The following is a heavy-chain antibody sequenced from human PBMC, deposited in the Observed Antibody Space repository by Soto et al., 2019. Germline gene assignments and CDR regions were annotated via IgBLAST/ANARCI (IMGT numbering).Heavy chain of an antibody. CDR1: GYSFTTYN. J-gene: IGHJ4*02. V-gene: IGHV1-46*01. CDR3: ARDRFIDY. Sequence: ASVKVSCKASGYSFTTYNVHWVRQAPGQGLEWMGIINPRVGSTNYAQNFQDRVTITRDTSTSTVYIELSSLRSEDTAVYYCARDRFIDYWGQGTMVTVSS. CDR2: INPRVGST. D-gene: IGHD3-3*01.